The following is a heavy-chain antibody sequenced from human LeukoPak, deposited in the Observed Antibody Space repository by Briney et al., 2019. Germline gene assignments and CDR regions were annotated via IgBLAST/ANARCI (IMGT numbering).Heavy chain of an antibody. CDR2: INHSGST. CDR3: ARHPGGYGDYGMDV. J-gene: IGHJ6*04. D-gene: IGHD4-17*01. Sequence: SETLSLTCAVYGGSFSGYYWSWIRQPPGKGLEWIGEINHSGSTNYNPSLKSRVTISVDTSKNQFSLKLSSVTAADTAVYYCARHPGGYGDYGMDVWGKGTTVTASS. CDR1: GGSFSGYY. V-gene: IGHV4-34*01.